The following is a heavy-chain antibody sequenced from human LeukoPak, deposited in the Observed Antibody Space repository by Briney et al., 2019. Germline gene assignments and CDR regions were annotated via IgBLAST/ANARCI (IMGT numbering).Heavy chain of an antibody. CDR2: ISSSSSYI. Sequence: PGGSLRLSCAASGFTFSSYSMNWVRQAPGKGLEWVSSISSSSSYIYYADSVKGRFTISRDNAKNSLYLQMNSLRAGDTAVYYCARDFKLTGDVLWGQGTLVTVSS. J-gene: IGHJ4*02. D-gene: IGHD7-27*01. CDR3: ARDFKLTGDVL. CDR1: GFTFSSYS. V-gene: IGHV3-21*01.